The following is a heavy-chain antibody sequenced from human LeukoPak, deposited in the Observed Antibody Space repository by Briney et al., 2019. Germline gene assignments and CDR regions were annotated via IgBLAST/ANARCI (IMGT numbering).Heavy chain of an antibody. CDR2: IYTSGST. J-gene: IGHJ6*02. D-gene: IGHD3-10*01. V-gene: IGHV4-61*02. CDR1: GGSISSGGYY. Sequence: SETLSLTCTVSGGSISSGGYYWSWIRQPAGKGLEWIGRIYTSGSTNYNPSLKSRVTMSVDTSKNQFSLKLSSVTAADTAVYYCARGSAITMVRGVIITLDYYGMDVWGQGTTVTVSS. CDR3: ARGSAITMVRGVIITLDYYGMDV.